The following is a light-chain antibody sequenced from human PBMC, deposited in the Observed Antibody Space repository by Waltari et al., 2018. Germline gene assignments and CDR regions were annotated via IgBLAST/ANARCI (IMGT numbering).Light chain of an antibody. J-gene: IGLJ3*02. Sequence: QSVLTQPPSASVTPGQRVTISCSGRNSNIGSTSVNWYQQPPGTAPNLLIYTNNQRPSGVPDRFSGSKSGTSATLAIGGLRSADEADYYCAAWDDSLNGWVFGGGTKLTVL. CDR2: TNN. V-gene: IGLV1-44*01. CDR1: NSNIGSTS. CDR3: AAWDDSLNGWV.